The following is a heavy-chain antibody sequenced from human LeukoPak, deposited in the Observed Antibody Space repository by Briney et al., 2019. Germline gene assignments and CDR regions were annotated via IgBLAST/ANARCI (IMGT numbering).Heavy chain of an antibody. Sequence: GESLKISCKGSGYSFTNYWIGWVRQMPGKGLEWMGIIYPGDSDTRYSPSFQGQVTISADKSISTAYLQWSSLKASDTAMYYCAICPYSSSLRYYYYYMDVWGKGTTVTVSS. V-gene: IGHV5-51*01. D-gene: IGHD6-6*01. CDR1: GYSFTNYW. J-gene: IGHJ6*03. CDR3: AICPYSSSLRYYYYYMDV. CDR2: IYPGDSDT.